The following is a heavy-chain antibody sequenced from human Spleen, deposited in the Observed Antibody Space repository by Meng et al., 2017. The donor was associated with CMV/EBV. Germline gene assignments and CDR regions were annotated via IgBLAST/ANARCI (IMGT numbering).Heavy chain of an antibody. J-gene: IGHJ4*02. CDR3: VRDPSGGTKFDF. Sequence: SETLSLTCSISDDSITSSDYYWGWIRRPPGKGLEWIGSINYSGTTYHNPSLRSRVMLSLDTSKNQLSLHLTSVTAADTAMYFCVRDPSGGTKFDFWGQGTLVTVSS. V-gene: IGHV4-39*07. CDR1: DDSITSSDYY. CDR2: INYSGTT. D-gene: IGHD3-16*01.